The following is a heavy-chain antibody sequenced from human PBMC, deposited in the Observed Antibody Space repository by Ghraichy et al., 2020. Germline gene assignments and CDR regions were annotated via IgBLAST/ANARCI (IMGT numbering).Heavy chain of an antibody. CDR3: ARDSITMVRGVIIKGSPTEGWFDP. J-gene: IGHJ5*02. V-gene: IGHV1-2*06. CDR1: GYTFTGYY. D-gene: IGHD3-10*01. Sequence: ASVKVSCKASGYTFTGYYMHWVRQAPGQGLEWMGRINPNSGGTNYAQRFQGRVTMTRDTSISTAYMELSRLRSDDTAVYYCARDSITMVRGVIIKGSPTEGWFDPWGQGTLVTVSS. CDR2: INPNSGGT.